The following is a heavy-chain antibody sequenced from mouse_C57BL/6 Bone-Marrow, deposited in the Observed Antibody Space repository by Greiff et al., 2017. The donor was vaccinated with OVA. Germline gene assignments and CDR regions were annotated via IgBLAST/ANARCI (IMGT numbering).Heavy chain of an antibody. J-gene: IGHJ2*01. CDR3: ARVDSEYYFDY. V-gene: IGHV3-6*01. Sequence: EVQLVESGPGLVKPSQSLSLTCSVTGYSITSGYYWNWIRQFPGNKLEWMGYISYDGSNNYNPSLKNRISITRDTSKNQFFLKLNSVTTEDTATYYCARVDSEYYFDYWGQGTTLTVSS. CDR1: GYSITSGYY. CDR2: ISYDGSN.